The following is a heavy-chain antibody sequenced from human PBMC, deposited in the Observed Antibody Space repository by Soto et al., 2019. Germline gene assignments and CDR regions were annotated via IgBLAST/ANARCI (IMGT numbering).Heavy chain of an antibody. CDR3: ASSINDFWSGYLYYGMDV. D-gene: IGHD3-3*01. Sequence: ASVKVSCKASGYTFTSYDINWVRQATGQGLEWMGWMNPNSGNTGYAQKFQGRVTMTRNTSISTAYMVLSSLRSEDTAVYYCASSINDFWSGYLYYGMDVWGQGTKVTVSS. CDR1: GYTFTSYD. CDR2: MNPNSGNT. J-gene: IGHJ6*02. V-gene: IGHV1-8*01.